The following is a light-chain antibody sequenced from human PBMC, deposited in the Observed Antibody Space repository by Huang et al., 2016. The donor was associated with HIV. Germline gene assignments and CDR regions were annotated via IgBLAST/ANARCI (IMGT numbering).Light chain of an antibody. CDR2: GAS. J-gene: IGKJ4*01. Sequence: EIVLTQSPGTLSLSPGERATLSCRASQSVSSNYLAWYQQKPGQAPRLLIYGASSRATCIPDRFSGSGSGTDFTLTISRLEPEDFAVYYCQQYGSSAGLTFGGGTKVEIK. CDR1: QSVSSNY. V-gene: IGKV3-20*01. CDR3: QQYGSSAGLT.